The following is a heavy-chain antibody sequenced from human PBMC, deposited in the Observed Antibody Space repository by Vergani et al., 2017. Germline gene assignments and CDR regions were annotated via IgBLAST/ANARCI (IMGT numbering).Heavy chain of an antibody. Sequence: EVQLVESGGGLVQPGRSLRLSCAASGFTFDDYAMHWVRQAPGKGLEWVSGISGSGGSTYYADSVKGRFTISRDNSKNTLYLQMNSLRAEDTAVYYCAKEERWLWHFDYWGQGTLVTVSS. J-gene: IGHJ4*02. CDR3: AKEERWLWHFDY. D-gene: IGHD2-21*01. CDR2: ISGSGGST. V-gene: IGHV3-23*04. CDR1: GFTFDDYA.